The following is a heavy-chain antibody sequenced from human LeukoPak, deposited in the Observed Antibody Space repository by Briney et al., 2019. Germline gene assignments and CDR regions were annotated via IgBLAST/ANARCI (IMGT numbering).Heavy chain of an antibody. CDR2: IYYTGST. CDR3: ARLSKGRYFDYIFDY. J-gene: IGHJ4*02. Sequence: SETLSLTCTVSGGSGDSVSSSTYYWGWIRQPPGKGLEWIGNIYYTGSTYYNPSLKSQVTMSVDTSKNQFSLKVSSVTAADTAVYYCARLSKGRYFDYIFDYWGQGTLVTVSS. CDR1: GGSGDSVSSSTYY. D-gene: IGHD3-9*01. V-gene: IGHV4-39*01.